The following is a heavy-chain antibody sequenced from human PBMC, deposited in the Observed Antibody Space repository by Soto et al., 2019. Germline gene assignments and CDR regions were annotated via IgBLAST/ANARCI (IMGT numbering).Heavy chain of an antibody. D-gene: IGHD2-2*01. Sequence: SVKVSCKASGGTFSSYAISWVRQAPGQGLEWMGGIIPIFGTANYAQKFQGRVTITADESTSTAYMELSSLRSEDTAVYYCARIGEGFISTSCLGWFDPWGQGTLVTVS. V-gene: IGHV1-69*13. CDR1: GGTFSSYA. CDR2: IIPIFGTA. J-gene: IGHJ5*02. CDR3: ARIGEGFISTSCLGWFDP.